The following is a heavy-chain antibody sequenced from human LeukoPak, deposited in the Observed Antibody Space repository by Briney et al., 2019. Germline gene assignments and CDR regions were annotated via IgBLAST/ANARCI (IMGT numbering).Heavy chain of an antibody. D-gene: IGHD4-11*01. CDR2: IYHSGST. Sequence: SETLSLTCTVSGYSISSGYYWGWIRQPPGKGLEWIGSIYHSGSTYYNPSLKSRVTISVDTSKNQFSLKLSSVTAADTAVYYCAREGRQVTQLYGSYIFDYWGQGTLSPSP. CDR3: AREGRQVTQLYGSYIFDY. CDR1: GYSISSGYY. V-gene: IGHV4-38-2*02. J-gene: IGHJ4*02.